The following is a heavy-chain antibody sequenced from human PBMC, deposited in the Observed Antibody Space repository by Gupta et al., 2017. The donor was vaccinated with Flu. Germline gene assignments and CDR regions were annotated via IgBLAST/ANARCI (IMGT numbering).Heavy chain of an antibody. Sequence: EVQLVESGGGLVQPGGSLRLSCAASGFTFSDYDMNWVRLAPGKGLEWVSFINSNAVTYYTDSVKGRFTISRDNAKNSVFLQMNNLRAEDTAFYFCARGHWDSWGQGTLVTVSS. CDR3: ARGHWDS. J-gene: IGHJ4*02. D-gene: IGHD1-1*01. CDR1: GFTFSDYD. V-gene: IGHV3-48*03. CDR2: INSNAVT.